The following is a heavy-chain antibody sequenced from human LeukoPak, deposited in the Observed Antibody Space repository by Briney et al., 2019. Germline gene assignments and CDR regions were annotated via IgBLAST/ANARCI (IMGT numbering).Heavy chain of an antibody. CDR2: IYPGDSDT. J-gene: IGHJ4*02. CDR1: GYSFSSYW. CDR3: ARHYYDSGSYYNDY. V-gene: IGHV5-51*01. D-gene: IGHD3-10*01. Sequence: GESLKISCKVSGYSFSSYWLGWVRQMPGKGLEWMGIIYPGDSDTRYSPSFQGQVTISADKSISTAYLQWSSLKASDTAMYYCARHYYDSGSYYNDYWGQGTLATVSS.